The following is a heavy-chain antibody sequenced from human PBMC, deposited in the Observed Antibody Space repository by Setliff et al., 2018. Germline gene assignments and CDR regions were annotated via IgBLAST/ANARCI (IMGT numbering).Heavy chain of an antibody. J-gene: IGHJ6*02. CDR3: ARDRTAYTYGLDV. CDR1: GYSISSGHF. CDR2: IYHNGNT. V-gene: IGHV4-28*03. D-gene: IGHD3-16*01. Sequence: TLSLTCGVSGYSISSGHFWSWIRQPPGKGLEWIGYIYHNGNTNFNPSLKSRVNMSVDTSNNQFVLNLKAVTAADTAVYYCARDRTAYTYGLDVWGQGTTVTVSS.